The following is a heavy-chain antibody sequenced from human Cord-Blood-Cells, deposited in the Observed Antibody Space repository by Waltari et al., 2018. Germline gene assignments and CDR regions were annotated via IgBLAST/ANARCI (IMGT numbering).Heavy chain of an antibody. Sequence: EVQLVESGGGLVQPGGSLRLSCAASGFTFSSYGMSWVRQAPGKWVEWVANIKQDGNEKYYVDSVNGRFTIFRDNAKNSLYLQMNGVRAEDTAVYYCARDYDFWSGYDDYWGQGTLVTVSS. CDR3: ARDYDFWSGYDDY. D-gene: IGHD3-3*01. V-gene: IGHV3-7*01. CDR1: GFTFSSYG. CDR2: IKQDGNEK. J-gene: IGHJ4*02.